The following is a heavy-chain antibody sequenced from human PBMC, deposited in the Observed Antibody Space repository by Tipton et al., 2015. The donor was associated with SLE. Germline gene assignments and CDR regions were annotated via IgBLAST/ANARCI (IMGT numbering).Heavy chain of an antibody. V-gene: IGHV3-30*18. Sequence: SLRLSCEASGFTFSNYGMHWVRQAPGKGLEWVAVIWYDESDKYYADSVKGRFTISRDNSKNTLYLQMNSLRAEDTAVYYCAKDHDSSGSDYWGQGTLVTVSS. CDR2: IWYDESDK. CDR3: AKDHDSSGSDY. D-gene: IGHD3-22*01. J-gene: IGHJ4*02. CDR1: GFTFSNYG.